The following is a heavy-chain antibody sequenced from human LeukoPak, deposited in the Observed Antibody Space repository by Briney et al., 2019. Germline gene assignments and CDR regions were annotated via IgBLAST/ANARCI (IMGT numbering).Heavy chain of an antibody. CDR2: VKSDGTAT. CDR1: GFTFSSHL. D-gene: IGHD1-14*01. Sequence: GGSLRLSCAASGFTFSSHLMHGVRQAQGTGLVWVSSVKSDGTATNYADSVKGRLTISRDNAKNTLYPQMNSLRVEDTAVYYCVRKFATGDWGQGTLVTVSS. J-gene: IGHJ4*02. V-gene: IGHV3-74*01. CDR3: VRKFATGD.